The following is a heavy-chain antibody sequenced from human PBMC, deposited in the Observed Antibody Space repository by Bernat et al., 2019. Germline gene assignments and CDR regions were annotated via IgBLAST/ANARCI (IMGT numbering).Heavy chain of an antibody. CDR2: ISSSSSTI. CDR1: GFTFSSYS. CDR3: GREGTGGADAFDI. J-gene: IGHJ3*02. Sequence: EVQLVESGGGLVQSGGSLRLSCAASGFTFSSYSMNWVRQAPGKGLEWVSYISSSSSTIYYADSVKGRFTISRDNAKNSLYLQMNSLRAEDTAVYYCGREGTGGADAFDIWGQGKMVTVSS. D-gene: IGHD3-16*01. V-gene: IGHV3-48*01.